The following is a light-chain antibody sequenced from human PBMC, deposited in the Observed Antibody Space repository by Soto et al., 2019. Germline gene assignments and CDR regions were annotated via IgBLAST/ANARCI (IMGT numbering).Light chain of an antibody. Sequence: QSALTQPPSASGSPGQSVTISCTGTSSDVGGYNYVSWYQQHPDKAPKLMIYEVTKRPSGVPDRFSGSKSGNTASLTVCGLQAEDEADYYCASYAGSNNFVVFGGGTKVTVL. J-gene: IGLJ2*01. CDR2: EVT. CDR1: SSDVGGYNY. V-gene: IGLV2-8*01. CDR3: ASYAGSNNFVV.